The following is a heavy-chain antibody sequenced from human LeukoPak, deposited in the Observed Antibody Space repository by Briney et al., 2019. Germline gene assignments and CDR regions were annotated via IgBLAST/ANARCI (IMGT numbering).Heavy chain of an antibody. CDR2: ISGSGGST. CDR1: GFTFSSYA. D-gene: IGHD4-17*01. J-gene: IGHJ4*02. CDR3: ARQSDYGEPFDY. Sequence: GGSLRLSCAASGFTFSSYAMSWVRQAPGKGLEWVSAISGSGGSTYYADSVKGRFPISRDNSKNTLYLQMNSLRAEDTAVYYCARQSDYGEPFDYWGQGTLVTVSS. V-gene: IGHV3-23*01.